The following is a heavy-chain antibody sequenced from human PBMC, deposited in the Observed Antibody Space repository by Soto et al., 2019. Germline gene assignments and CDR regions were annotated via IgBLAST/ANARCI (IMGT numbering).Heavy chain of an antibody. D-gene: IGHD3-10*01. CDR2: IYNSGST. J-gene: IGHJ6*02. CDR1: GCSISSYY. V-gene: IGHV4-59*01. CDR3: ARARITMVREVIKYNMDV. Sequence: SETLSRTCPLSGCSISSYYWSWIRRPPGKGLEWIGYIYNSGSTHSNPSLQSRVTISVDTSKNQFSLKLSSVTAADTGIYYCARARITMVREVIKYNMDVWGQGTTVTVSS.